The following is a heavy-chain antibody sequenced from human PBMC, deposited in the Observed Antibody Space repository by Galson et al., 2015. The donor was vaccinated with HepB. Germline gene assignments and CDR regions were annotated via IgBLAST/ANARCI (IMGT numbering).Heavy chain of an antibody. Sequence: SLRLSCAASGFTFSEFYMSLIRQAPGKGPEWVSDISSDGVRKNYADSVKGRLTISRDNAKKSLSLQMNSLRVEDTGVYYCARSAGWFDPWGQGTLVTVSS. CDR1: GFTFSEFY. V-gene: IGHV3-11*01. J-gene: IGHJ5*02. CDR3: ARSAGWFDP. D-gene: IGHD3-10*01. CDR2: ISSDGVRK.